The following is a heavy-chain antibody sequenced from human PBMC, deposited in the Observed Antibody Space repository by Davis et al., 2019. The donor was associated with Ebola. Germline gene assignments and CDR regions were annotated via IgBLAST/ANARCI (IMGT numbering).Heavy chain of an antibody. CDR1: GGSISSSSYY. Sequence: SETLSLTCTVSGGSISSSSYYWGWIRQPPGKGLEWIGKINHSGSTNYNPSLKSRVTISVDTSKTQFSLKLSSVTAADTAVYSCASRVDYDIFYYYYGMDVWGQGTTVTVSS. CDR2: INHSGST. D-gene: IGHD3-9*01. CDR3: ASRVDYDIFYYYYGMDV. J-gene: IGHJ6*02. V-gene: IGHV4-39*01.